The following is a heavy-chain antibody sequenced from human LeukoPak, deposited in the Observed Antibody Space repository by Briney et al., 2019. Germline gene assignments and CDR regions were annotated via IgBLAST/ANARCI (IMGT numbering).Heavy chain of an antibody. J-gene: IGHJ1*01. CDR3: ARSYSSSWYRGKYFQH. D-gene: IGHD6-13*01. V-gene: IGHV4-34*01. CDR1: GGSFSGYY. Sequence: SETLSLTCAVYGGSFSGYYWSWIRQPSGKGLEWIGEINHSGSTNYNPSLKSRVTISVDTSKNQFSLKLSSVTAADTAVYYCARSYSSSWYRGKYFQHWGQGTLVTVSS. CDR2: INHSGST.